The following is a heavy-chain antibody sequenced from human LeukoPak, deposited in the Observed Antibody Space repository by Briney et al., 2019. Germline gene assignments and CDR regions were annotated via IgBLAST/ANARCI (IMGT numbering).Heavy chain of an antibody. CDR2: ISGSGGDT. CDR1: GFTFSNYA. CDR3: AKRYNTLTSYYSHCDY. V-gene: IGHV3-23*01. J-gene: IGHJ4*02. Sequence: PGGSLRLSCAASGFTFSNYAMSWVRQAPGKGLEWVSAISGSGGDTYYADSVKGRFTISRDNSKNTLYLHMNSLRAEYTAVYYCAKRYNTLTSYYSHCDYWGQGTLVTVSS. D-gene: IGHD3-9*01.